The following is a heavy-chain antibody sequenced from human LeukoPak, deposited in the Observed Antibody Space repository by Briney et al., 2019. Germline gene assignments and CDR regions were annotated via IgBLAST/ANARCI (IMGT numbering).Heavy chain of an antibody. J-gene: IGHJ5*02. Sequence: SETLSLTCAVSGGSISSGGYSWSWIRQPPGKGLEWIGSIHYSGSTYYNPSLKSRVTISVDTSKNQLSLKLSSVTAADTAVYYCARSPRIIVVVPAARRRWFDPWGQGTLVTVSS. D-gene: IGHD2-2*01. CDR1: GGSISSGGYS. CDR2: IHYSGST. CDR3: ARSPRIIVVVPAARRRWFDP. V-gene: IGHV4-30-2*03.